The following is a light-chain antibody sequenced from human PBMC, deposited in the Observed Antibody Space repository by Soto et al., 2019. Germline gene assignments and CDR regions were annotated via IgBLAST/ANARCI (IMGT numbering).Light chain of an antibody. CDR1: SSNIGKNY. Sequence: QSVLPQPPSVSAASGQKVTISCSGGSSNIGKNYVSWYQQLPGTAPKLLIYETNKRPSGIPDRFSGSKSGTSATLGISGLETGDEAHYYCGTWDTSLTVVLFGGGTQLTVL. CDR3: GTWDTSLTVVL. CDR2: ETN. V-gene: IGLV1-51*02. J-gene: IGLJ2*01.